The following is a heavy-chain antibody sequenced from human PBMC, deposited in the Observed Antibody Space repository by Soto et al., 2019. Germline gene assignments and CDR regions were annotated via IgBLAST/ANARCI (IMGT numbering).Heavy chain of an antibody. V-gene: IGHV1-2*04. Sequence: ASLKVSCKASGYTFTGYYMHWVRHAPGHGLEWMGWINPNSGGTNYAQKFQGWVTMTRDTSISTAYMELSRLRSDDTAVYYCARGQTHRYYHYYGMDVWGQGTTVTVSS. J-gene: IGHJ6*02. CDR1: GYTFTGYY. CDR2: INPNSGGT. CDR3: ARGQTHRYYHYYGMDV.